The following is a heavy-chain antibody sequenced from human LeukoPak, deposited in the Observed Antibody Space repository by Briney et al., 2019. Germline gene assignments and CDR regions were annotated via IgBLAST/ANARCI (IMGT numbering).Heavy chain of an antibody. CDR2: IRYDGGSI. D-gene: IGHD1-26*01. Sequence: GGSLRLSCAASGLISSNYDIHWVRQAPGKGLEWVAFIRYDGGSIYYADSVKGRFTISRGNSKNTVYLQMNSLRVEDTAVYYCAKDRVGALLYFDFWGQGTLVTVSS. J-gene: IGHJ4*02. CDR3: AKDRVGALLYFDF. V-gene: IGHV3-30*02. CDR1: GLISSNYD.